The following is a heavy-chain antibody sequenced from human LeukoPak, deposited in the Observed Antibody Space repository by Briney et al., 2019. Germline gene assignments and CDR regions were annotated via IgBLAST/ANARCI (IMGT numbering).Heavy chain of an antibody. J-gene: IGHJ4*02. CDR1: GVSFSGYY. V-gene: IGHV4-34*01. CDR3: ARRTTVTIPFGY. D-gene: IGHD4-11*01. Sequence: PSETLSLTCAVYGVSFSGYYWSWIRQPPGKGLEWSGEINHSGSTNYNPSLKSRVTISVDKSKNQFSLKLSSVTAADTAVYYCARRTTVTIPFGYWGQGTLVTVSS. CDR2: INHSGST.